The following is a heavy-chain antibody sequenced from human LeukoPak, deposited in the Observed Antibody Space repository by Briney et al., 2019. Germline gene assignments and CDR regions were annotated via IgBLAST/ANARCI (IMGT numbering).Heavy chain of an antibody. CDR3: ARAGGYDILSN. CDR2: IKQDGSEK. V-gene: IGHV3-7*01. Sequence: SGGSLRLSCAATGFTFSSYWMSWVRQAPGKGQGWVANIKQDGSEKYYVDSVKGRFTISRDNAKNSLYLQMNSLRAEDTAVYYCARAGGYDILSNWGQGTLVTVSS. J-gene: IGHJ1*01. CDR1: GFTFSSYW. D-gene: IGHD3-9*01.